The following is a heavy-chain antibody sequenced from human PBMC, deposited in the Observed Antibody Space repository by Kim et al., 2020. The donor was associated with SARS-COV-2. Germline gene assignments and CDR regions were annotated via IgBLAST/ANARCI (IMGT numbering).Heavy chain of an antibody. J-gene: IGHJ1*01. Sequence: TPSLKSRVTISVDKSKNQFSLKLSSVTAADTAVYYCARVGGSSGYQYFQHWGQGTLVTVSS. D-gene: IGHD3-22*01. CDR3: ARVGGSSGYQYFQH. V-gene: IGHV4-4*02.